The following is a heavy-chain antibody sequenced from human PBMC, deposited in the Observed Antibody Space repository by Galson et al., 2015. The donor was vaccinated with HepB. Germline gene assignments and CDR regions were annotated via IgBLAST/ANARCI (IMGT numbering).Heavy chain of an antibody. CDR2: IEYNGGEK. CDR1: GFTFSRYW. V-gene: IGHV3-7*03. Sequence: SLRLSCAGSGFTFSRYWMSWVRQAPGKGLEWVANIEYNGGEKRYADSVKGRFTISRDNAKDSVYLQMNSLTAEDTAVYYCASGEKRASRGYFDYWGQGTLVTVSS. D-gene: IGHD3-10*01. J-gene: IGHJ4*02. CDR3: ASGEKRASRGYFDY.